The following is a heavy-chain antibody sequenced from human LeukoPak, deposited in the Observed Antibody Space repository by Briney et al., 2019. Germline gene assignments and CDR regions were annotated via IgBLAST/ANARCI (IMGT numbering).Heavy chain of an antibody. J-gene: IGHJ4*02. CDR1: GFTLRGYG. Sequence: GGSLRLSCSASGFTLRGYGMHWVRQAPGKGLVWVALLSRDGSDTTSADSVKGRFTISRDNAKNTLFLQFNSLRVDDTAVYYCAKGSPANVNPLDSWGQGTLVTVSS. CDR3: AKGSPANVNPLDS. D-gene: IGHD1-14*01. V-gene: IGHV3-74*01. CDR2: LSRDGSDT.